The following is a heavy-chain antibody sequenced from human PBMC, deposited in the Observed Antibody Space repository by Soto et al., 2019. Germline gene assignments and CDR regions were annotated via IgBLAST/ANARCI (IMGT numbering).Heavy chain of an antibody. J-gene: IGHJ6*02. CDR3: AKDIPLGGMDV. CDR2: ISWNSGSI. CDR1: GFTFDDYA. Sequence: PXGSLRLSCAASGFTFDDYAMHWVRQAPGKGLEWVSGISWNSGSIGYADSVKGRFTISRDNAKNSLYLQMNSLRAEDTALYYCAKDIPLGGMDVWGQGTTVTVSS. V-gene: IGHV3-9*01.